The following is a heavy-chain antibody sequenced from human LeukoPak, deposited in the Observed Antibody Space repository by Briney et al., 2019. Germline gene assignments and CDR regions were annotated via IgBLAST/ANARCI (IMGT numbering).Heavy chain of an antibody. D-gene: IGHD3-22*01. Sequence: SETMSLPCAVYGGSFSRYYSSWIRQHPGKELEWNGELNHRALTNYNPSLKSRVTISVDTSKNKLALKLSSVTARDTGVYYCARGPYPYDSRGIEYWGEETVDRVFS. CDR3: ARGPYPYDSRGIEY. CDR1: GGSFSRYY. CDR2: LNHRALT. V-gene: IGHV4-34*01. J-gene: IGHJ4*02.